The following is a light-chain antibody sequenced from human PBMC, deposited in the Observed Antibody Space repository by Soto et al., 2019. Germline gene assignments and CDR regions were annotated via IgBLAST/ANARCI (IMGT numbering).Light chain of an antibody. J-gene: IGKJ1*01. Sequence: EIVMTQSPATLSVSPGERATLSCRASESVSSNLAWYQHKPVQAPRLLIYGASSRATGIPDRFSGSGSGTDFTLTISRLEPEDFAVYYCHQYGSSPAWTFGQGTKVDIK. CDR3: HQYGSSPAWT. CDR1: ESVSSN. CDR2: GAS. V-gene: IGKV3-20*01.